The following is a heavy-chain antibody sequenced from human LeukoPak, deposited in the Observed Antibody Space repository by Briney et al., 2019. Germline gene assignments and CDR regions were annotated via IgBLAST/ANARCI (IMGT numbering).Heavy chain of an antibody. V-gene: IGHV3-23*01. CDR1: GITLSNYG. J-gene: IGHJ4*02. CDR2: ISGSGGST. CDR3: AKRGVVIRVILVGFHKEAYYFDS. D-gene: IGHD3-22*01. Sequence: GWSLTLSCAVSGITLSNYGMSWVRQAPGKGLEWVAGISGSGGSTNYADSVKGRFTISGDNPKNTLFLQMNSLRAEDTAVYFCAKRGVVIRVILVGFHKEAYYFDSWGQGALVTVSS.